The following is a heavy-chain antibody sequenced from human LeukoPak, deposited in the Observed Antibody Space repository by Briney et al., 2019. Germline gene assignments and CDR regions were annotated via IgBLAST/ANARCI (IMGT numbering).Heavy chain of an antibody. J-gene: IGHJ4*02. CDR2: ISYDGSNK. V-gene: IGHV3-30*04. CDR1: GFTFSSYA. CDR3: AGSRELRFDY. Sequence: GRSLRLSCAASGFTFSSYAMHWVRQAPGKGLEWVAVISYDGSNKYYADSVKGRFTISRDNSKNTLYLQMNSLRAEDTAVYYCAGSRELRFDYWGQGTLVTVSS. D-gene: IGHD1-26*01.